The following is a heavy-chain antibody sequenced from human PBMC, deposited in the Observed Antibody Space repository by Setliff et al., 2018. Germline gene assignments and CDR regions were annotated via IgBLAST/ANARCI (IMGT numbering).Heavy chain of an antibody. CDR1: GDTSTTYA. V-gene: IGHV1-3*01. J-gene: IGHJ4*02. Sequence: SFNFSFKSSGDTSTTYAIHWVRQAPGQGLEWMGWINAGNGNIRYSQNFQGRVTITRDTSASTAYMELSSLTSEDTAIYYCARGDVYSGSYYHFDYWGQGTQVTVSS. CDR2: INAGNGNI. CDR3: ARGDVYSGSYYHFDY. D-gene: IGHD1-26*01.